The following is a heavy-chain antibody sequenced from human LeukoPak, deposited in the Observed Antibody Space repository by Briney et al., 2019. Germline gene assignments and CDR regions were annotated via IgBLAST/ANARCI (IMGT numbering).Heavy chain of an antibody. Sequence: SVKVSCKASGGTFSSFAISWVRQAPGQGLEWMGGIIPIFGTANYAQKFQGRVTITTDESTSTAYMELSSLRSEDTAVYYCATGMVANVADAFDIWGQGTMVTVSS. J-gene: IGHJ3*02. CDR2: IIPIFGTA. CDR3: ATGMVANVADAFDI. V-gene: IGHV1-69*05. CDR1: GGTFSSFA. D-gene: IGHD5-12*01.